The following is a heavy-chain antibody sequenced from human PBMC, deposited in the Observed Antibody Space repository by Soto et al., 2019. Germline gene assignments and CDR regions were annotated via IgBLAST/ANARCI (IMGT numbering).Heavy chain of an antibody. J-gene: IGHJ5*02. D-gene: IGHD1-26*01. Sequence: SETLSLTCTVSGGSISSYYWSWIRQPPGKGLEWIGYIYYSGSTNYNPSLKSRVTISVDTSKNQFSLKLSSVTAADTAVYYCARVWEMAYTPGANWFDPWGQGTLVTVSS. V-gene: IGHV4-59*01. CDR2: IYYSGST. CDR1: GGSISSYY. CDR3: ARVWEMAYTPGANWFDP.